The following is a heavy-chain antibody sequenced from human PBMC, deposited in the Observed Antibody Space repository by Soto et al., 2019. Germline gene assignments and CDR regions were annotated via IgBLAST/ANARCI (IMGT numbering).Heavy chain of an antibody. CDR2: ILHGGNT. V-gene: IGHV4-39*07. Sequence: SETLSLTCTVSGDSVSSSNYYWGWIRHPPGRGLEWIGSILHGGNTYYNPSLKSRVTISVDTSKNQFSLKLSSVTAADTAVYFCARVVIVVVVAATPFGYMGVWGKGTTVTVSS. D-gene: IGHD2-15*01. CDR1: GDSVSSSNYY. J-gene: IGHJ6*03. CDR3: ARVVIVVVVAATPFGYMGV.